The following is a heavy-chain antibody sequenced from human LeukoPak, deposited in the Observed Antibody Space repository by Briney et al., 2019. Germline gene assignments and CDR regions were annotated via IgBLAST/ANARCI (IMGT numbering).Heavy chain of an antibody. V-gene: IGHV1-2*02. J-gene: IGHJ5*02. CDR3: ARDRDILTGYYVNWFDP. Sequence: ASVKVSCKASGYDFTSVGITWVRRAPGQGLEWMGWINPNSGGTNYAQKFQGRVTMTRDTSISTAYMELSRLRSDDTAVYYCARDRDILTGYYVNWFDPWGQGTLVTVSS. D-gene: IGHD3-9*01. CDR2: INPNSGGT. CDR1: GYDFTSVG.